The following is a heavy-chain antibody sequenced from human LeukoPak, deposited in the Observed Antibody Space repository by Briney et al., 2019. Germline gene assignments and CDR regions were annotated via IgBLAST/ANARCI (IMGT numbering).Heavy chain of an antibody. D-gene: IGHD5-24*01. CDR2: IYPDDSDT. CDR3: ARHRGSYNWFDP. Sequence: GESLKISCKGSGYNFSRFWINWVRQMPGKGLEWMGIIYPDDSDTRYSPSFQGQVTISADKSISTAYLQWSSLKASDTAMYYCARHRGSYNWFDPWGQGTLVTVSS. V-gene: IGHV5-51*01. CDR1: GYNFSRFW. J-gene: IGHJ5*02.